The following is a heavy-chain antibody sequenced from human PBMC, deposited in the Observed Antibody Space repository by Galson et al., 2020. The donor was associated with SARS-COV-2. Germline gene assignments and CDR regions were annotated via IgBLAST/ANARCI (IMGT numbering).Heavy chain of an antibody. CDR2: ISSSSNYI. Sequence: GESLKISCAASGFSFSSYSMNWVRQAPGKGLEWVSSISSSSNYIYYADSVKGRFTISRDNAKNTLYLQVNSLRAEDTAVYYCARRVMSANDAFDIWGQGTMVTLSS. V-gene: IGHV3-21*06. CDR1: GFSFSSYS. J-gene: IGHJ3*02. D-gene: IGHD2-21*01. CDR3: ARRVMSANDAFDI.